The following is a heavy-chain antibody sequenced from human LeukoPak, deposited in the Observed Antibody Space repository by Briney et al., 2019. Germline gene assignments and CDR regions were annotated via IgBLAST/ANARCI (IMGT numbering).Heavy chain of an antibody. CDR3: AGGVVVVAATRNYYYYMDV. D-gene: IGHD2-15*01. CDR2: ISAYNGNT. J-gene: IGHJ6*03. Sequence: ASVKVSCKASGYTFTSYGISWVRQAPGQGLEWMGWISAYNGNTNYAQKLQGRVTMTTDTSTSTAYMELSSLRSEDTAVYYCAGGVVVVAATRNYYYYMDVWGKGTTVTVSS. CDR1: GYTFTSYG. V-gene: IGHV1-18*01.